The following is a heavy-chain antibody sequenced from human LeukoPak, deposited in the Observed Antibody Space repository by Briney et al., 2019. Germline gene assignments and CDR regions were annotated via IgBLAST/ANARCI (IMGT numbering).Heavy chain of an antibody. J-gene: IGHJ4*02. D-gene: IGHD7-27*01. Sequence: SETLSLTCTVSGGSISSYYWGWIRQPPGKGLDWIGSIYHSGSTFYNPSLKSRVTISLDTSKNQFSLKLSSVTAADTAVYFCARDGTRMGNYFNYWGQGTLVTVSS. CDR1: GGSISSYY. CDR2: IYHSGST. CDR3: ARDGTRMGNYFNY. V-gene: IGHV4-38-2*02.